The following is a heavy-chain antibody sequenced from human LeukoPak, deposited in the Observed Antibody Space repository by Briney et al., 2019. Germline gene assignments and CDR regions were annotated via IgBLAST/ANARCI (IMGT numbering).Heavy chain of an antibody. J-gene: IGHJ3*02. CDR2: ISSGSSYI. V-gene: IGHV3-21*01. Sequence: PGGSLRLSCAASGFTFSSYSMNWVRQAPGKGLEWVSSISSGSSYIYYADSVKGRFTISRDNAKNSLYLQMNSLRAEDTAVYYCARDGIVVVPTYAFDIWGQGTMVTVSS. CDR1: GFTFSSYS. D-gene: IGHD2-2*01. CDR3: ARDGIVVVPTYAFDI.